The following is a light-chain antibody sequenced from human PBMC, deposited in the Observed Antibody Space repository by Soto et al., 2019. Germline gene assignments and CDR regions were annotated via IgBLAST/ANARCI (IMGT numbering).Light chain of an antibody. CDR3: QQYDNRLT. Sequence: DIQMTQSPSSLSASVGDRVTITCRASQSISSYLNWYQQKPGKAPKLLIYDASNLEIGVPSRFSGSGSGTDFTFTISTLQPEDFATYYCQQYDNRLTFGGGTKVDIK. CDR2: DAS. CDR1: QSISSY. V-gene: IGKV1-33*01. J-gene: IGKJ4*01.